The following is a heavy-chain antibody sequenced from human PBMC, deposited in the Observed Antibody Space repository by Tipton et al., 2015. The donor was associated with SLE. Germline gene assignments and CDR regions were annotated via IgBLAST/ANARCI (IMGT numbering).Heavy chain of an antibody. Sequence: TLSLTCTVSGDSISSGYYYWSWNRQPPGKGLEWIGYIYYSGSTYYNPSLKSRLTISRDTSKNQFSLKLSSVTAADTAVYVCARVDVVTVFYFDSWGQGTLVTVSS. CDR2: IYYSGST. CDR3: ARVDVVTVFYFDS. V-gene: IGHV4-30-4*01. D-gene: IGHD5-12*01. J-gene: IGHJ4*02. CDR1: GDSISSGYYY.